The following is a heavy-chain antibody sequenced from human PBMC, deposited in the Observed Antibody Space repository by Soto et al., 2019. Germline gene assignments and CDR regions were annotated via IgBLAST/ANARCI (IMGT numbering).Heavy chain of an antibody. CDR1: GFTFSSYG. CDR2: ISYDGSNK. D-gene: IGHD3-22*01. Sequence: GGSLRLSCAASGFTFSSYGMHWVRQAPGKGLEWVAVISYDGSNKYYADSVKGRFTISRDNSKNTLYLQMNSLRAEDTAVYYCAKENYYDSSGFFDYWGQGTLVTVSS. J-gene: IGHJ4*02. CDR3: AKENYYDSSGFFDY. V-gene: IGHV3-30*18.